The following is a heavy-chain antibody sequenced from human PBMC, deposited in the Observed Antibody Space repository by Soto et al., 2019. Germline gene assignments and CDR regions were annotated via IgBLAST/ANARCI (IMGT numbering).Heavy chain of an antibody. CDR3: ARHTTPVIIGYMDV. J-gene: IGHJ6*03. Sequence: SETLSLTCTVSGGSISSSSYYWGWIRQPPGKGLEWIGSIYYSGSTYYNPSLKSRVTISVDTSKNQFSLKLSSVTAADTAVYYWARHTTPVIIGYMDVWGKGTTVTVSS. D-gene: IGHD3-3*01. CDR1: GGSISSSSYY. V-gene: IGHV4-39*01. CDR2: IYYSGST.